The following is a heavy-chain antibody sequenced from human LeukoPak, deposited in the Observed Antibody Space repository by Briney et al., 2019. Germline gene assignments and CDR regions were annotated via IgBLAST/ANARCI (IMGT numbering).Heavy chain of an antibody. J-gene: IGHJ4*02. CDR3: ARTVARIGY. CDR1: GFTFSSYE. Sequence: GGSLRLSCAASGFTFSSYEMNWVRQAPGKGLEWVSHISSSGNTIYYTDSVKGRFTISRDNSKNLLYLQMNSLKAEDTAIYYCARTVARIGYWGQGTLVTVSA. V-gene: IGHV3-48*03. D-gene: IGHD4-23*01. CDR2: ISSSGNTI.